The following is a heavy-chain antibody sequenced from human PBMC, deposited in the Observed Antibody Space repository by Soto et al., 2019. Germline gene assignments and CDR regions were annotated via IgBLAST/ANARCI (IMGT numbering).Heavy chain of an antibody. Sequence: GGSLRLSCAASGFTFSTSWMSWVRQAPGNGLEWVANIKEDGSEKYYVDSVKGRFTISRDHAKNSLYLQMNSLGADDTAVYYCARADYYGDPGSDWGQGXLVTVSS. CDR1: GFTFSTSW. CDR3: ARADYYGDPGSD. D-gene: IGHD3-10*01. V-gene: IGHV3-7*01. CDR2: IKEDGSEK. J-gene: IGHJ4*02.